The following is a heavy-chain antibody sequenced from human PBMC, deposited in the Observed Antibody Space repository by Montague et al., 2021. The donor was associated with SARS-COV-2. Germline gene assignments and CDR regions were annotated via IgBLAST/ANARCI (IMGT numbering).Heavy chain of an antibody. CDR1: GDSDCSNSPT. CDR3: TSGREGNYNVMDV. CDR2: TYYRSKWYN. D-gene: IGHD1-1*01. V-gene: IGHV6-1*01. Sequence: CAISGDSDCSNSPTRNWVRQSSSRGPECQGRTYYRSKWYNDYAVSVRGRVTINPDTSKNQFSLQLNSVTPEDTAIYYCTSGREGNYNVMDVWGQGTTVTVSS. J-gene: IGHJ6*02.